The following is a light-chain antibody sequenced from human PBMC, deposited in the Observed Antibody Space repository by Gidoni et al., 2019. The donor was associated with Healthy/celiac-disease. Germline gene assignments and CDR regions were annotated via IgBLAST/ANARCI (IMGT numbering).Light chain of an antibody. CDR2: ADN. Sequence: NFMLTQPHSVSESPGKTVTISCTRSSGSISSNYVQWYQQRPGSAPTTVIYADNQRPSGVPDRFSGSIDSSSNSASLTISGLKTEDEADYYCQSYDSSNDRVVFGGGTKLTVL. CDR1: SGSISSNY. J-gene: IGLJ2*01. V-gene: IGLV6-57*03. CDR3: QSYDSSNDRVV.